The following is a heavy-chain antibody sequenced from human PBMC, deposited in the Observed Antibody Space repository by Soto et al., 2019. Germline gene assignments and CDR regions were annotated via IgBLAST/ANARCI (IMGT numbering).Heavy chain of an antibody. CDR2: IYYSGST. CDR1: GGSISSYY. Sequence: SETLSLTCTVSGGSISSYYWSWIRQPPGKGLEWIGYIYYSGSTNYNPSLKSRVTISVDTSKNQFSRKLSSVTAADTAVYYCARGLLTTPSGYDFWSGYYYYYYMDVWGKGTTVTVSS. D-gene: IGHD3-3*01. J-gene: IGHJ6*03. V-gene: IGHV4-59*01. CDR3: ARGLLTTPSGYDFWSGYYYYYYMDV.